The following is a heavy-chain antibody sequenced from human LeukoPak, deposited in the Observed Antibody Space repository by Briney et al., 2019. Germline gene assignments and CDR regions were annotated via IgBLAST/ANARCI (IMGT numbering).Heavy chain of an antibody. Sequence: GSLRLSCAASGFTFSSYSMNWVRQAPGKGLEWIGSVHYSGTTYYNPSLKSRVTISVDTSKNQFSLTLTSVTAADTSVYYCVRRRGDGDYRPDYWGQGTLVTVSS. V-gene: IGHV4-39*01. J-gene: IGHJ4*02. CDR3: VRRRGDGDYRPDY. CDR1: GFTFSSYSMN. D-gene: IGHD4-17*01. CDR2: VHYSGTT.